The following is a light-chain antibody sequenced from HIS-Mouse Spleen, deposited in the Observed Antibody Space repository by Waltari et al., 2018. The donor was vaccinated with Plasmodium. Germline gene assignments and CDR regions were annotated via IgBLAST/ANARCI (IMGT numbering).Light chain of an antibody. V-gene: IGLV3-10*01. Sequence: SYELTQPPSVSVSPGQTARITCSGDPSHKNYAYWYQQKSGQAPVLVIYEDSKRPSGIPERFSGSSSGTMATLTISGAQVEDEADYYCYSTDSSGNHRVFGGGTKLTVL. CDR3: YSTDSSGNHRV. J-gene: IGLJ3*02. CDR2: EDS. CDR1: PSHKNY.